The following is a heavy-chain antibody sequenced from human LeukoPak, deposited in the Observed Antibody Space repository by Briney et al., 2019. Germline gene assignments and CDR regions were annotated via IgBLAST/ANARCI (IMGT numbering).Heavy chain of an antibody. CDR3: ARGKNWGSTPGSDAFDI. D-gene: IGHD7-27*01. CDR2: IIPIFGTA. CDR1: GYTFTGYY. V-gene: IGHV1-69*06. J-gene: IGHJ3*02. Sequence: GASVKVSCKASGYTFTGYYIHWVRQAPGQGLEWMGGIIPIFGTANYAQKFQGRVTITADKSTSTAYMELSSLRSEDTAVYYCARGKNWGSTPGSDAFDIWGQGTMVTVSS.